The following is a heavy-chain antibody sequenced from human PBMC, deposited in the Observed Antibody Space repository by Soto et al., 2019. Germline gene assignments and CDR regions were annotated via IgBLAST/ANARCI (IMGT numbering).Heavy chain of an antibody. CDR2: ILHTGHT. CDR1: GDSFSSSNW. CDR3: AXXXRRVEGKWYFDY. Sequence: QVQLQESGPGLVKPSGTLSLTCGVSGDSFSSSNWWTWIRQPPGKGLEWIGDILHTGHTDYXXXLXXXXXXXXXXXXXXXXXXXXXXXXXXXXXYXXAXXXRRVEGKWYFDYWGPGAXVTVS. J-gene: IGHJ4*02. V-gene: IGHV4-4*02.